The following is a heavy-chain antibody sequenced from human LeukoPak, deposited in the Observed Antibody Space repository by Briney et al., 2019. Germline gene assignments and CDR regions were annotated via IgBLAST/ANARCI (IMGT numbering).Heavy chain of an antibody. J-gene: IGHJ4*02. D-gene: IGHD3-3*01. V-gene: IGHV3-11*01. CDR1: GFTFSDYY. Sequence: PGGSLRLSCAASGFTFSDYYMSWIRQAPGKGLEWVSYISSSGSTIYYADSVKGRFTISRDNAKNSLYLQMNSRRAEDTAVYYCARSRITIFGVYDYWGQGTLVTVSS. CDR3: ARSRITIFGVYDY. CDR2: ISSSGSTI.